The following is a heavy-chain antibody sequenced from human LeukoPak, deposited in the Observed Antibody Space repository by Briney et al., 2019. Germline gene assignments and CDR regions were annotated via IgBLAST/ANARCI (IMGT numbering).Heavy chain of an antibody. V-gene: IGHV3-30-3*01. Sequence: PGGSLRLSCAASGFTFSSYAMHWVRQAPGKGLEWVAVISYDGSNKYYADSVKGRFTISRDNSKNTLYLQMNSLRAEDTAVYYCATNYYESTGYFPSSWGQGTLVTVSS. CDR3: ATNYYESTGYFPSS. J-gene: IGHJ4*02. CDR1: GFTFSSYA. D-gene: IGHD3-22*01. CDR2: ISYDGSNK.